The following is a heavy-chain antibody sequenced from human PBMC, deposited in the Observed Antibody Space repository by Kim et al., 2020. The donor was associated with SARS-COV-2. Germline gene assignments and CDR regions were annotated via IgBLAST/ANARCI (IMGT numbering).Heavy chain of an antibody. D-gene: IGHD3-10*01. CDR2: IYYSGST. J-gene: IGHJ3*02. CDR3: ARSESGFDAFDI. Sequence: SETLSLTCTVSGGSISSYYWSWIRQPPGKGLEWIGYIYYSGSTNYNPSLKSRVTISVDTSKNQFSLKLSSVTAADTAVYYCARSESGFDAFDIWGQGTMVIVSS. V-gene: IGHV4-59*01. CDR1: GGSISSYY.